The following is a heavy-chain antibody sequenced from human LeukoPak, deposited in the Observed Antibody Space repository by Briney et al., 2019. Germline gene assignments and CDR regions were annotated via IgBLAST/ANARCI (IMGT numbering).Heavy chain of an antibody. D-gene: IGHD2-21*02. CDR2: INHSGYT. CDR3: TRMTAGHDY. CDR1: GVSFDDYY. Sequence: SETLSLTSAVSGVSFDDYYWSWVRQTPWKGLEWIGEINHSGYTNDSPSLTSRVTLSIDTSRKQFSLNLRSVTVADTGIYYCTRMTAGHDYWGQGPLVTVSS. V-gene: IGHV4-34*01. J-gene: IGHJ4*02.